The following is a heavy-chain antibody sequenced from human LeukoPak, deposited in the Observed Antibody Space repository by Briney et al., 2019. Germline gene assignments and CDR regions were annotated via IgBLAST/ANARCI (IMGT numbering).Heavy chain of an antibody. J-gene: IGHJ4*02. D-gene: IGHD2-15*01. Sequence: RAGGSLRLSCAASGFTFSSYAMSWVRQAPGKGLEWVSAISGSGGSTYYADSVKGRFTISRDNSQNTLYLQMNSLRAEDTAVYYCAKDQSYCSGGSCYGQGHKQFDYWGQGTLVTVSS. CDR1: GFTFSSYA. V-gene: IGHV3-23*01. CDR3: AKDQSYCSGGSCYGQGHKQFDY. CDR2: ISGSGGST.